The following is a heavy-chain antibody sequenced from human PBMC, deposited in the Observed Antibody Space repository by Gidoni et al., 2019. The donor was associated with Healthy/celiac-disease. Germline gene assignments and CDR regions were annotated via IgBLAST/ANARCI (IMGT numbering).Heavy chain of an antibody. V-gene: IGHV1-58*02. CDR2: IVVGSGNT. Sequence: QMQLVQSGPEVKKPGTSVKVSCKASGFTFNSYAMQWVRQARGQRLEWIGWIVVGSGNTNYAQKFQERVTITRDMSTSTAYMALSSLRSEDTAVYYCAARADFWTGNYYYGMDVWGQGTTVTVSS. CDR1: GFTFNSYA. CDR3: AARADFWTGNYYYGMDV. J-gene: IGHJ6*02. D-gene: IGHD3-3*01.